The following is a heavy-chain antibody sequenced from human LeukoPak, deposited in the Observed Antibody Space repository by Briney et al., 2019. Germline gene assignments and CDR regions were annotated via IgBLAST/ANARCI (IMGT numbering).Heavy chain of an antibody. V-gene: IGHV3-23*01. Sequence: GGSLRLSCAASGFTFSSYAMSWVRQAPGKGLEWVSAISGSGGSTYYADSVKGRFTISRDNAKNSLYLQMNSLRAEDMALYYCAKGSSWYVDYFDYWGQGTLVTVSS. CDR1: GFTFSSYA. CDR3: AKGSSWYVDYFDY. D-gene: IGHD6-13*01. CDR2: ISGSGGST. J-gene: IGHJ4*02.